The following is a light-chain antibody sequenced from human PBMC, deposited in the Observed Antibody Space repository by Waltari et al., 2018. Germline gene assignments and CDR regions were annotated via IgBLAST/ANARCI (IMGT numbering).Light chain of an antibody. CDR1: QSVLYSSNNKNY. V-gene: IGKV4-1*01. Sequence: EIVMTQSPDSLAVSLGERDTLHCKSSQSVLYSSNNKNYLAWYQQKPGQPPKLLIYWASTRESGVPDRFSGSGSGTDFTLTISSLQAEDVAVYYCQQYYSTPLTFGGGTKVEIK. CDR3: QQYYSTPLT. CDR2: WAS. J-gene: IGKJ4*01.